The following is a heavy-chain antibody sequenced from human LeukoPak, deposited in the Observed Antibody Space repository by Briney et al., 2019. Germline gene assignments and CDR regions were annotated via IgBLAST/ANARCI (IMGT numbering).Heavy chain of an antibody. CDR3: ARGVGYSYVQRGAFDI. CDR1: GGSISDFSISGYY. D-gene: IGHD5-18*01. CDR2: IYTSGST. J-gene: IGHJ3*02. V-gene: IGHV4-61*02. Sequence: SETLSLTCSVSGGSISDFSISGYYWSWIQQPAGKGLEWIGRIYTSGSTNYNPSLKSRVTISVDTSKNQFSLKLSSVTAADTAVYYCARGVGYSYVQRGAFDIWGQGTMVTVSS.